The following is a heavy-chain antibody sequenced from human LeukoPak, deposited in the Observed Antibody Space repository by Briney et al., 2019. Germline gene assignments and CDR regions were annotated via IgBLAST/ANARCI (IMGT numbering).Heavy chain of an antibody. V-gene: IGHV3-23*01. J-gene: IGHJ5*02. D-gene: IGHD3/OR15-3a*01. CDR1: GFTFSRYA. CDR2: IIGSGSGA. CDR3: AKGAATGLVDWFDP. Sequence: GGSLRLSCEASGFTFSRYAMMWVRQPPGKGLEWISTIIGSGSGAFYADSVTGRFTISRDNSENTMFLQMDNVRADDTALYYCAKGAATGLVDWFDPWGQGTLVPV.